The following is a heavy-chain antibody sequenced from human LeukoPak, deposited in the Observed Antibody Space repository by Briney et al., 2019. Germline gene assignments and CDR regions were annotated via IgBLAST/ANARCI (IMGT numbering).Heavy chain of an antibody. CDR2: IIPILGIA. Sequence: SVKVSCKASGGTFSSYAISWVRQAPGQGLEWMGRIIPILGIANYAQKFQGRVTITADKSTSTAYMELSSLRSEDTAVYYCARSITMVRGSSSWFDPWGQGTLVTVSS. D-gene: IGHD3-10*01. CDR3: ARSITMVRGSSSWFDP. CDR1: GGTFSSYA. V-gene: IGHV1-69*04. J-gene: IGHJ5*02.